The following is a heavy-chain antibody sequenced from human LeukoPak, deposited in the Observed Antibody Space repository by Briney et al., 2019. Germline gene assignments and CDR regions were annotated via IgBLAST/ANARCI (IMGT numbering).Heavy chain of an antibody. Sequence: GGSLRLSCAASGFTFSSYSMNWVRQAPGKGLEWISSISSSNSYIYYADSVKGRFTISRDNAKNSLYLQMNSLRAEDTAVYYCARDSLSVFPFDYWGQGTLVTVSS. J-gene: IGHJ4*02. CDR1: GFTFSSYS. D-gene: IGHD3-10*01. V-gene: IGHV3-21*01. CDR2: ISSSNSYI. CDR3: ARDSLSVFPFDY.